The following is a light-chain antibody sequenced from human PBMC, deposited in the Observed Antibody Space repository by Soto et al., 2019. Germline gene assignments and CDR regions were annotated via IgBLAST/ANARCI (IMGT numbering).Light chain of an antibody. J-gene: IGLJ1*01. V-gene: IGLV2-14*03. CDR3: CSYASSTSYV. Sequence: ALTQPASVSGSPGQSITISCTGTSSDVGGYNFVTWYQQHPGEAPKLMIHDVSSRASGVPNRFPGSKSGTTASLTISGLQAEDEADYYCCSYASSTSYVFGTGTKVTVL. CDR2: DVS. CDR1: SSDVGGYNF.